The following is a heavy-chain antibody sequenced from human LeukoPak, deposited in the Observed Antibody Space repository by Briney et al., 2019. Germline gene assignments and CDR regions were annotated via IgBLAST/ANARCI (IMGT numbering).Heavy chain of an antibody. D-gene: IGHD3-10*01. CDR2: ITSSSSSI. V-gene: IGHV3-48*02. Sequence: GGSLRLSCAASGFTFSSYSMNWVRQAPGKGLEGISYITSSSSSIHYADSVKGRFTVSRDNAKNSVYLQMNSLRDEDTAVCNCARHYYGSGSVDDWGQGTLVTVSA. CDR1: GFTFSSYS. CDR3: ARHYYGSGSVDD. J-gene: IGHJ4*02.